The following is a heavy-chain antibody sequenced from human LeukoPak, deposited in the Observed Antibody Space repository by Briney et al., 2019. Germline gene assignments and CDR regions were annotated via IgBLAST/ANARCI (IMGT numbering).Heavy chain of an antibody. Sequence: GGSLRLSCAASGFPFSSYGMHWVRQAPGKGLEWVAVIWYDGSNRYYADSVKGRFTIPRDNSKNTLYLEMNSLRAEDTAVYYCVGLGTNYYGLRWGQGTLVTVSS. J-gene: IGHJ4*02. D-gene: IGHD3-10*01. CDR1: GFPFSSYG. CDR2: IWYDGSNR. V-gene: IGHV3-33*01. CDR3: VGLGTNYYGLR.